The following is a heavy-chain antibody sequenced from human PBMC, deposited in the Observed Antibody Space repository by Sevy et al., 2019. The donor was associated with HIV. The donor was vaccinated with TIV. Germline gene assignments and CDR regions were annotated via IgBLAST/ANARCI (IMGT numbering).Heavy chain of an antibody. CDR1: GGSISSGTYY. D-gene: IGHD2-15*01. CDR3: ARDYCSGGSCYGSDAFDI. Sequence: SETLSLTCTVSGGSISSGTYYWIWVRQPAGKGLEWIGRIYTSGSTNYNLSLKSRVTISVDTSKNQFSLKLNSVTAADTAVYYCARDYCSGGSCYGSDAFDIWGRGTMVTVSS. J-gene: IGHJ3*02. V-gene: IGHV4-61*02. CDR2: IYTSGST.